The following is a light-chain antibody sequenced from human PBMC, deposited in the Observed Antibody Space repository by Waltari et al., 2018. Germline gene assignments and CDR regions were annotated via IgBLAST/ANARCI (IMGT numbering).Light chain of an antibody. CDR1: QTISNY. CDR3: QQHDNHPYT. Sequence: IQMTQSPSSLSASVGDRVTITCQASQTISNYLTWYQQKPGKAPKLLIYAASNLETGVPSRFSGSGSGTEFTFTISSLQPEDTATYYCQQHDNHPYTFGPGTKLEIK. V-gene: IGKV1-33*01. CDR2: AAS. J-gene: IGKJ3*01.